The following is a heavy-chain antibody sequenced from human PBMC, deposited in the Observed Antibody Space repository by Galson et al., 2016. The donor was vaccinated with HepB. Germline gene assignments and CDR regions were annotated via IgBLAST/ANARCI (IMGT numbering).Heavy chain of an antibody. Sequence: SVKVSCKASGYTFSGYYIHWVRQAPGQGLEYMGWINPNSGGTNSAQKLQGRVTITRDTSIRTAYMELRTLRSDDTAVYYCASSGRYFDWLLERWGQGTLVTVSS. V-gene: IGHV1-2*02. D-gene: IGHD3-9*01. CDR2: INPNSGGT. CDR1: GYTFSGYY. CDR3: ASSGRYFDWLLER. J-gene: IGHJ3*01.